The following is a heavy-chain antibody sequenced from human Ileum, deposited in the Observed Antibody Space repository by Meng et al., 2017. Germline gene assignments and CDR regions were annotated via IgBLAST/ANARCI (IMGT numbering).Heavy chain of an antibody. CDR1: GGSISSSNW. J-gene: IGHJ5*01. Sequence: LQRQERGLGFVKPSGTLSLTGPVSGGSISSSNWWTWVRQAPGKGLEWIGEIYHSGSPNYNPSLKSRVTISVDKSQNQFSLKLNSVTAADTAVYYCARVVGGPASMSGWFDPWGQGTLVTVSS. D-gene: IGHD2-2*01. CDR3: ARVVGGPASMSGWFDP. V-gene: IGHV4-4*02. CDR2: IYHSGSP.